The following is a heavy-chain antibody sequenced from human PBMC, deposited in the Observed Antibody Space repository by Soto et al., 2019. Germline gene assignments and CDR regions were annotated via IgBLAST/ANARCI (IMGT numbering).Heavy chain of an antibody. CDR1: GFTFSSYG. D-gene: IGHD3-16*01. Sequence: SLRLSCSAYGFTFSSYGMHWVRQAPGKGLEWVAVIWYDGSNKYYADSVKGRFTISRDNSKNTLYLQMNSLRAEDTAVYYCARGALSGASYYNWSVPWRHGALGTASS. CDR2: IWYDGSNK. V-gene: IGHV3-33*01. J-gene: IGHJ5*02. CDR3: ARGALSGASYYNWSVP.